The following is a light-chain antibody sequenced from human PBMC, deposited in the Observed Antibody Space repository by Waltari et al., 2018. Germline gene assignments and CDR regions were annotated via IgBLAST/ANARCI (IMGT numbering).Light chain of an antibody. CDR2: EDT. J-gene: IGLJ2*01. CDR3: CSYAGSTASIL. V-gene: IGLV2-23*01. Sequence: QSALTQPASVSGSPGQSITISCTRTSSDVGSHNLASWYQHHPGKAPKLMIYEDTKRPSGVSNRFSSSKSGNTASLTISGLQAEDEADYYCCSYAGSTASILLGGGTKLTVL. CDR1: SSDVGSHNL.